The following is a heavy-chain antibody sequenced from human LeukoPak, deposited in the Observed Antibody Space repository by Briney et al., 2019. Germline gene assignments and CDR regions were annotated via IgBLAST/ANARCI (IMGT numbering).Heavy chain of an antibody. CDR1: GGSISSGGYY. CDR2: IYYSGST. J-gene: IGHJ5*02. V-gene: IGHV4-31*03. CDR3: ARTRKVVPRIDP. Sequence: SETLSLTCTVSGGSISSGGYYWSWIRQHPGKGLEWLGYIYYSGSTYYNPSLKSRVTISVDTSKNQFSLKLSSVTAADTAVYYCARTRKVVPRIDPWGQGTLVTVSS. D-gene: IGHD2-2*01.